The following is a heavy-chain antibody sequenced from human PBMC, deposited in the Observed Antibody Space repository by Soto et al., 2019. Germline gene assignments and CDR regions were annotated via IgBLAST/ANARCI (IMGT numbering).Heavy chain of an antibody. CDR1: GGTFSTYG. D-gene: IGHD2-15*01. V-gene: IGHV1-69*01. CDR3: ARRYCSGGSCYTGRDWFDP. CDR2: IIPIFNTA. J-gene: IGHJ5*02. Sequence: QVQLVQSGAEVKKPGSSVKVSCKASGGTFSTYGISWVRQAPGQGLEWMGGIIPIFNTANYAQKFEGRVTITADVSTSTAYMDLSSLRSEDTAVYYCARRYCSGGSCYTGRDWFDPWGQGTLVTVSS.